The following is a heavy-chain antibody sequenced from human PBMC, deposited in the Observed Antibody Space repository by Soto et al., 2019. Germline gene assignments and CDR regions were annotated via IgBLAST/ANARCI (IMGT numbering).Heavy chain of an antibody. CDR2: ISGSGNTS. V-gene: IGHV3-48*02. D-gene: IGHD3-3*01. CDR3: AIHPKSGNQKLSFDY. CDR1: GVTFSRYI. J-gene: IGHJ4*02. Sequence: EVQLVECGGGLVQPVGPLRLSCSASGVTFSRYIMNWVRLAPGKGLEWLSYISGSGNTSYSADSVKGRFTIARDNAQKSLYLQLNNMTDDDTAMYYCAIHPKSGNQKLSFDYWGQGTLVTVSS.